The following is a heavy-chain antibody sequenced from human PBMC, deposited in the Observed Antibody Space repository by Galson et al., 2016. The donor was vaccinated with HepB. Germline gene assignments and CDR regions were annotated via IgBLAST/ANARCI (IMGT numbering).Heavy chain of an antibody. J-gene: IGHJ3*01. Sequence: SLRLSCAASGFTLNAFAMTWIRQTPGKGLEWVAAVTGSGAVTHYADSVKGRFTISRDIPKNILFLHMNSLGADDTAVHYCVKLRGVLLWFRELLSGPPIDAWGQGTMVTVSS. V-gene: IGHV3-23*01. CDR2: VTGSGAVT. CDR1: GFTLNAFA. CDR3: VKLRGVLLWFRELLSGPPIDA. D-gene: IGHD3-10*01.